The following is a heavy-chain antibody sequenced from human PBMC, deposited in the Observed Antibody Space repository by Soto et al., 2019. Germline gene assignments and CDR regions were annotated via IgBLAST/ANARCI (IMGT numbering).Heavy chain of an antibody. Sequence: SETLSLTCAVSGDSISSGDYSWSWIRQPPGKGLEWIGYVYHSGSTYYNPSLKSRVTISVDRSKNQFSLKLSSVTAADTAVYYCARGGIAVAGPISTSFDYWGQGTLVTVS. D-gene: IGHD6-19*01. V-gene: IGHV4-30-2*01. CDR1: GDSISSGDYS. CDR3: ARGGIAVAGPISTSFDY. CDR2: VYHSGST. J-gene: IGHJ4*02.